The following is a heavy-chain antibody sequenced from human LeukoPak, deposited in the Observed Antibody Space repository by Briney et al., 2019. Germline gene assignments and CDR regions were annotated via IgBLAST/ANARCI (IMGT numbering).Heavy chain of an antibody. V-gene: IGHV3-49*04. J-gene: IGHJ6*04. D-gene: IGHD3-9*01. CDR1: GFTFGDYA. CDR2: ISSKAYGGTT. Sequence: PGRSLRLSCTASGFTFGDYAMSWVRQAPGKGLEWVGFISSKAYGGTTEYAASVKGRFTISSDDSKSIAYLQMNSLKTEDTAVYYCTRDALRYFDWSFSYYYYGMDVWGKGTTVTVSS. CDR3: TRDALRYFDWSFSYYYYGMDV.